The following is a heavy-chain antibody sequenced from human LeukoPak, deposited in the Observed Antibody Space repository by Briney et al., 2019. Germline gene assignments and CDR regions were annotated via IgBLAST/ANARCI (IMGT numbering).Heavy chain of an antibody. CDR3: ARGGTTVTPGLLWFDP. Sequence: SETLSLTCTVSGGSISSYYWSWIRQPPGKGLEWIGYIYYSGSTKYNPSLKSRVTISVDTSKNQFSLKLSSVTAADTAVYYCARGGTTVTPGLLWFDPWGQGTLVTASS. CDR1: GGSISSYY. J-gene: IGHJ5*02. V-gene: IGHV4-59*01. D-gene: IGHD4-17*01. CDR2: IYYSGST.